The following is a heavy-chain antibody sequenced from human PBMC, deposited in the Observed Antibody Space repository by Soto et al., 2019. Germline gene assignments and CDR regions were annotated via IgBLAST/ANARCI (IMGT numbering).Heavy chain of an antibody. CDR3: AREETRANDY. V-gene: IGHV3-21*01. CDR2: ISSSSSYI. Sequence: EVQLVESGGGLVKPGGSLRLSCAASGFTFSSYSMNWVRQAPGKGLEWVSSISSSSSYIYYADSVKGRFTISRDNANNSLYLQMNILRAEDTAVYYCAREETRANDYWGQGTLVTVSS. D-gene: IGHD4-17*01. J-gene: IGHJ4*02. CDR1: GFTFSSYS.